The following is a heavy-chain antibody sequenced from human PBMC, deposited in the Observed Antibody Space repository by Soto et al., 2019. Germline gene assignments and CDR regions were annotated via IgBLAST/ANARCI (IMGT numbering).Heavy chain of an antibody. Sequence: ASVKVSCKASGYTFTSYVISWARQAPGQGLEWMGWISAYNGNTNYAQKLQGRVTMTTDTSTSTAYMELRSLRSDDTAVYYCARSLTDFWSGYRNWFDPWGQGTLVPVSS. V-gene: IGHV1-18*01. CDR2: ISAYNGNT. CDR3: ARSLTDFWSGYRNWFDP. CDR1: GYTFTSYV. J-gene: IGHJ5*02. D-gene: IGHD3-3*01.